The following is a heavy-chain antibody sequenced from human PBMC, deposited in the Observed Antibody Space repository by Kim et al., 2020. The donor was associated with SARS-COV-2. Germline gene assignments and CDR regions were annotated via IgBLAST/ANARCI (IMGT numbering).Heavy chain of an antibody. Sequence: GGSLRLSCAASGFSFSTYTMNWVRQAPGKGLEWVSAITGSGGRTYFADSVKGRFSVSRDNSKNTLYLQMNSLTSEDTAIYYCAREAEKWLQLYFVDHWG. J-gene: IGHJ2*01. D-gene: IGHD5-12*01. V-gene: IGHV3-23*01. CDR2: ITGSGGRT. CDR1: GFSFSTYT. CDR3: AREAEKWLQLYFVDH.